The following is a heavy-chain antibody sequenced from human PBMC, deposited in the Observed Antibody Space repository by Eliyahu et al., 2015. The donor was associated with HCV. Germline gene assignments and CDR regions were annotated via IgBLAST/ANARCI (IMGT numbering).Heavy chain of an antibody. CDR2: IYYCRGT. CDR1: GGSISSYY. Sequence: QVQLQESGPGLVKPSETLSLTCTVSGGSISSYYWXWIRQPPGKGLEWVWDIYYCRGTNYNPPLKSRVTRSVDTSKNQFSLKLSSVTAADTAVYYCARDRYYDLKGMDVWGQGTTVTVSS. D-gene: IGHD3-22*01. CDR3: ARDRYYDLKGMDV. J-gene: IGHJ6*02. V-gene: IGHV4-59*01.